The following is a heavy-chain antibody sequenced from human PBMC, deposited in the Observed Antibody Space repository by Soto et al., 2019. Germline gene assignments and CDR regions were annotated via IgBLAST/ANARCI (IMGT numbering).Heavy chain of an antibody. V-gene: IGHV3-49*03. CDR3: TRGTTVTKAYYYYMDV. Sequence: GGLRWLDCTVGGLSRGRWAMSCFRQAPGKGLEWVGFIRSKAYGGTIEYAASVKGRFTISRDDSKSIAYLQMNSLKTEDTAVYYCTRGTTVTKAYYYYMDVWGKGTTVTVSS. CDR1: GLSRGRWA. CDR2: IRSKAYGGTI. J-gene: IGHJ6*03. D-gene: IGHD4-17*01.